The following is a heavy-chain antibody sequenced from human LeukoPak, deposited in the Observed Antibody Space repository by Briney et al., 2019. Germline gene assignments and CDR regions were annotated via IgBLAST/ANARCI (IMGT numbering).Heavy chain of an antibody. CDR2: IYYTGSA. CDR1: AGSISSSSFY. J-gene: IGHJ4*02. Sequence: PSQTLSLTCTVSAGSISSSSFYWGWIRQPPGKGLEWIASIYYTGSAYYNPSLKSRVTISVDTSKNQFSLTLSSVTAADTAVYYCTRRGTATTERFDYWGQGTLVTVSS. D-gene: IGHD4-11*01. V-gene: IGHV4-39*01. CDR3: TRRGTATTERFDY.